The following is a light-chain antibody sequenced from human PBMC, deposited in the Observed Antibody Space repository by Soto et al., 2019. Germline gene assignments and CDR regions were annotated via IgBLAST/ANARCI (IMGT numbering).Light chain of an antibody. J-gene: IGKJ1*01. V-gene: IGKV3-11*01. CDR3: QQPSNWPRR. CDR1: QSVSSY. CDR2: DAS. Sequence: IVLSLSPCTLALSAKERATLSCRASQSVSSYLAWYQQKPGQAPRLLIYDASNRATGIPARFSGSGSGTDFTLTISSLEPEDFAVYYCQQPSNWPRRFAQGTKADIK.